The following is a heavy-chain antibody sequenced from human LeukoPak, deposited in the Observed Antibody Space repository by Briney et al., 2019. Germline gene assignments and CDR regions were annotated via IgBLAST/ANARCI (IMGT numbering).Heavy chain of an antibody. CDR2: IYYSGST. CDR3: ARTPQSGYVAYYFDY. V-gene: IGHV4-59*01. D-gene: IGHD5-12*01. J-gene: IGHJ4*02. CDR1: GGSISSYY. Sequence: SETLSLTCTVSGGSISSYYWSWIRQPPGKGLEWIGYIYYSGSTNYNPSLKSRVTISLDTSKNQFSLKLSSVTAADTAVYYCARTPQSGYVAYYFDYWGQGTLVTVSS.